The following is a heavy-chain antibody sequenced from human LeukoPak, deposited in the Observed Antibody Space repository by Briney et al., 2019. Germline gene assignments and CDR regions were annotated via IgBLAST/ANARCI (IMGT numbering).Heavy chain of an antibody. CDR3: ARSRSGTYYNADV. Sequence: GGSLRLSCTASGFTFSDYEMNWVRQVTGKGLEWVAYISNSGSTINYADSVKGRFTISRDNAKKSLYLQMNSLRAEDTAVYYCARSRSGTYYNADVWGKGTTVTISS. D-gene: IGHD3-10*01. V-gene: IGHV3-48*03. CDR1: GFTFSDYE. CDR2: ISNSGSTI. J-gene: IGHJ6*04.